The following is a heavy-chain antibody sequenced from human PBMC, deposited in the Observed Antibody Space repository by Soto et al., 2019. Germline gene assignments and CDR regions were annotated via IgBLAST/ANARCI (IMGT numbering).Heavy chain of an antibody. CDR2: IFPGDSDT. Sequence: GECLKISCRGAGYTFTSYWIAWVPQMPGKGLEWMGIIFPGDSDTTYSPSFQGQVTISADKSISTVYLQWRSLKASDTAMYFCARGGYTGSYSSFDYWGQGTLVTVSS. CDR1: GYTFTSYW. D-gene: IGHD3-10*01. J-gene: IGHJ4*02. CDR3: ARGGYTGSYSSFDY. V-gene: IGHV5-51*01.